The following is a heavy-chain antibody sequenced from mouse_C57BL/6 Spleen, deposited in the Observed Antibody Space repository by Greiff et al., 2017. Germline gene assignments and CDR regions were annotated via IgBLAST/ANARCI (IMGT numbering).Heavy chain of an antibody. CDR3: ARDDHYYGRLAWCDY. Sequence: DVKLLQPGGGLVKPGGSLKLSCAASGFTFSSYAMSWVRQTPEKRLEWVATISDGGSYTYYPDNVKGRFTISRDNAKNNLYLQMSQLKSEDTAMYDCARDDHYYGRLAWCDYWGQGTLVTVSA. CDR1: GFTFSSYA. J-gene: IGHJ3*01. V-gene: IGHV5-4*01. CDR2: ISDGGSYT. D-gene: IGHD1-1*01.